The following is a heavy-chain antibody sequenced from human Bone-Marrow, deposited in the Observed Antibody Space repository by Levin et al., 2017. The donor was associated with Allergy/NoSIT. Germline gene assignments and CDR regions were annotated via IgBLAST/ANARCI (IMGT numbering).Heavy chain of an antibody. V-gene: IGHV3-30*18. D-gene: IGHD1-26*01. J-gene: IGHJ4*02. CDR1: GFTFSSYG. CDR2: ISYDGSNK. CDR3: AKVRGVGATTDFDY. Sequence: GESLKISCAASGFTFSSYGMHWVRQAPGKGLEWVAVISYDGSNKYYADSVKGRFTISRDNSKNTLYLQMNSLRAEDTAVYYCAKVRGVGATTDFDYWGQGTLVTVSS.